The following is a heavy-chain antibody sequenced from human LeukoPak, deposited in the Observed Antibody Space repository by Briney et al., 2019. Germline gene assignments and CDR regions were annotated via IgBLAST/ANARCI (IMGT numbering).Heavy chain of an antibody. Sequence: GASVKVSCKASGYTFTSYGISWVRQAPGQGLEWMGWISAYNGNTNYAQKLQGRVTMTTDTSTSTAYMELRSLRSDDTAVYYCARCLRGGDFVAQDAFDIWGQGTMVTVSS. D-gene: IGHD2-21*02. CDR2: ISAYNGNT. CDR1: GYTFTSYG. V-gene: IGHV1-18*01. CDR3: ARCLRGGDFVAQDAFDI. J-gene: IGHJ3*02.